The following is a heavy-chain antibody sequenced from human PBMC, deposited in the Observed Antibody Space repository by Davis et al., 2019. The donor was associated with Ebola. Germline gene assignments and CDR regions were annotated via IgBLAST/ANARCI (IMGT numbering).Heavy chain of an antibody. Sequence: PGGSLRLSCAAPGFTFSNYWMSWVRQAPGKGLEWVANLKEAGSEKYYVDSVKGRFTIPRDNAKNSLYLQMNSLRAEDTAVYYCARDVPMDIVVVVGALDYWGQGTLVTVSS. CDR1: GFTFSNYW. V-gene: IGHV3-7*03. CDR2: LKEAGSEK. CDR3: ARDVPMDIVVVVGALDY. D-gene: IGHD2-15*01. J-gene: IGHJ4*02.